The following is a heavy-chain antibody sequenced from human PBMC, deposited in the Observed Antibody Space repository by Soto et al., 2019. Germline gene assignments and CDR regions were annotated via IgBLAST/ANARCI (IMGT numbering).Heavy chain of an antibody. Sequence: QVQLVESGGGVVQPGRSLRLSCAASGFTFSDYGIHWVRQAPGKGLEWVALISYDGSNKYYGDSVTGRFTISRDNSKNTLYLQMNSLRGEDTAVYYCATDGAAARPYYFDYWGQGTLVTVSS. CDR2: ISYDGSNK. CDR3: ATDGAAARPYYFDY. V-gene: IGHV3-30*03. CDR1: GFTFSDYG. J-gene: IGHJ4*02. D-gene: IGHD6-6*01.